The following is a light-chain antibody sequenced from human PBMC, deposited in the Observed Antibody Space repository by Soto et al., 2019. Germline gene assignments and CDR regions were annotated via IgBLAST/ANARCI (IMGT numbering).Light chain of an antibody. CDR1: SRDVGGNKY. V-gene: IGLV2-14*01. CDR2: KVT. Sequence: QSVLTQPASVSGSPGQSITISCTGTSRDVGGNKYVSWYQQYPGKVPKLLINKVTNRPSGVSYRFSGSKPGNTASLTISALLAEDEADYFCASSTSDSLYVFGTGTKVTVL. CDR3: ASSTSDSLYV. J-gene: IGLJ1*01.